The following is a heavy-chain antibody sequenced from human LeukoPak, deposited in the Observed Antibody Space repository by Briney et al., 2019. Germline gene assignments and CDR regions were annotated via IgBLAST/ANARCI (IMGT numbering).Heavy chain of an antibody. CDR3: ACTTKGSCHDDAFDI. J-gene: IGHJ3*02. CDR2: IYHSGNS. Sequence: PSETLSLTCAVSGYFISSGYYWGWIRQPPGKGLEWIGSIYHSGNSYYNPSLKSRITISVDTSKNQFSLKLSSVTAAETAVYYCACTTKGSCHDDAFDIWGQGTMVTASS. V-gene: IGHV4-38-2*01. D-gene: IGHD6-13*01. CDR1: GYFISSGYY.